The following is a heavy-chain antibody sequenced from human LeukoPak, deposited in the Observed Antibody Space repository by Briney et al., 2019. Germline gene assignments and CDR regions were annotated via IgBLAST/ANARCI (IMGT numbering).Heavy chain of an antibody. CDR2: ISGSGGST. V-gene: IGHV3-23*01. D-gene: IGHD3-10*01. CDR3: AKCSYYYGSGSPYNWFDP. J-gene: IGHJ5*02. Sequence: GGSLRLSCAASGFTFSSYAMGWVRQAPGKGLEWVSAISGSGGSTYYADSVKGRFTISRDNSKNTLYLQMNSLRAEDTAVYYCAKCSYYYGSGSPYNWFDPWGQGTLVTVSS. CDR1: GFTFSSYA.